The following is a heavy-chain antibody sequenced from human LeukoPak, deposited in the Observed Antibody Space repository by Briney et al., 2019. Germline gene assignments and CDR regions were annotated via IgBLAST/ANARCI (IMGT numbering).Heavy chain of an antibody. V-gene: IGHV3-48*04. D-gene: IGHD2-2*02. CDR2: ISSSGSTI. Sequence: GGSLRLSCAASGFTFSSYAMSWVRQAPGKGLEWVSYISSSGSTIYYADSVKGRFTISRDNAKNSLYLQMNSLRAEDTAVYYCARDRVVVVPAAIDAGYYMDVWGKGTTVTVSS. CDR1: GFTFSSYA. CDR3: ARDRVVVVPAAIDAGYYMDV. J-gene: IGHJ6*03.